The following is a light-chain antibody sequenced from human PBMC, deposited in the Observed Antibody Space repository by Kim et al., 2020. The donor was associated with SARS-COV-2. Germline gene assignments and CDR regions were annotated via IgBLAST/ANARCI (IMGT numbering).Light chain of an antibody. CDR3: QHYGSSWT. V-gene: IGKV3-20*01. Sequence: LSPGEGATLSGRASQSVSSSYLDWEQQKPGQATRLLIYGASSRATGITDRFRGSGSGTDFTLSISRLEPEDFAVYYCQHYGSSWTFGQGTKVDIK. CDR2: GAS. CDR1: QSVSSSY. J-gene: IGKJ1*01.